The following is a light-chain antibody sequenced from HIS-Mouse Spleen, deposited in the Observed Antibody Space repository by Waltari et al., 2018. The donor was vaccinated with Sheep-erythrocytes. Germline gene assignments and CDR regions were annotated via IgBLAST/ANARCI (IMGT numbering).Light chain of an antibody. CDR1: SSDVGSYNL. CDR2: EGS. V-gene: IGLV2-23*01. J-gene: IGLJ3*02. CDR3: AAWDDSLNGWV. Sequence: QSALTQPASVSGSPGQSITISYTGTSSDVGSYNLVSWYQQHPGKAPKLMIYEGSKRPAGVSNRFSGSKSGNTASLTISGLQAEDEADYYCAAWDDSLNGWVFGGGTKLTVL.